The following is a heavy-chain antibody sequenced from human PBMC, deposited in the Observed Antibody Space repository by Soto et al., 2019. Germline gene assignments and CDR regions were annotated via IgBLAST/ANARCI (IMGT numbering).Heavy chain of an antibody. CDR2: ISYDGSNK. V-gene: IGHV3-30*18. D-gene: IGHD6-13*01. J-gene: IGHJ6*04. CDR1: GFTFSSYG. Sequence: GGSLRLSCAASGFTFSSYGMHWVRQAPGKGLEWVAVISYDGSNKYYADSVKGRFTISRDNSKNTLYLQMNSLRAEDTAVYYCAKDRAAAGVYYYYSGMDVWGKGTTVTVPS. CDR3: AKDRAAAGVYYYYSGMDV.